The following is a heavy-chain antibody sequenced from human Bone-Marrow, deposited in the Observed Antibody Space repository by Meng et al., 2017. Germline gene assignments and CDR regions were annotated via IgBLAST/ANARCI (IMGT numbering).Heavy chain of an antibody. CDR3: ARGGNGWLDYFDY. V-gene: IGHV1-69*01. D-gene: IGHD2-15*01. CDR2: IIPIFGTA. J-gene: IGHJ4*02. Sequence: GGSLRLSCKASGGTFSSYAISWVRQAPGQGLEWMGGIIPIFGTANYAQKFQGRVTITADESTSTVYMELSSLRAEDTAVYYCARGGNGWLDYFDYWGQGTLVTVSS. CDR1: GGTFSSYA.